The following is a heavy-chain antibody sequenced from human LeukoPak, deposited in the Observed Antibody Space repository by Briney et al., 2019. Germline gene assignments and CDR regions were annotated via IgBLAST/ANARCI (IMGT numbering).Heavy chain of an antibody. CDR2: ISGDGGGT. J-gene: IGHJ3*02. CDR1: GFPFSSSW. CDR3: AARFRDGLDI. Sequence: GGSLRLSCAASGFPFSSSWVHWVRQAPGKGLVWVSRISGDGGGTEYADSVKGRFAISRDNAKNTLYLQMNSLRAEDTAVYYCAARFRDGLDIWGQGTMVTVSS. V-gene: IGHV3-74*01.